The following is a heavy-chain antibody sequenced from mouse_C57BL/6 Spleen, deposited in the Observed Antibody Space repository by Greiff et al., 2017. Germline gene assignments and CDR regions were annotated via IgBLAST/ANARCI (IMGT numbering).Heavy chain of an antibody. CDR3: ARWGLYYGSSWSWFAY. CDR1: GYTFTSYW. Sequence: QVHVKQPGAELVRPGSSVKLSCKASGYTFTSYWVDWVKQRPGQGLEWIGNIYPSDSETHYNQKFKDKATLTVDKSSSTAYMQLSSLTSEDSAVYYCARWGLYYGSSWSWFAYWGQGALVTVAA. CDR2: IYPSDSET. V-gene: IGHV1-61*01. J-gene: IGHJ3*01. D-gene: IGHD1-1*01.